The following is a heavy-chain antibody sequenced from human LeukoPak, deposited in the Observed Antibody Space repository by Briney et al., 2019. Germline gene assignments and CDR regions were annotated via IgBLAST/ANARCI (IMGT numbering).Heavy chain of an antibody. CDR3: ARQTGSGLFILP. J-gene: IGHJ4*02. CDR2: IYYTGNT. Sequence: PSETLSLTCTVSGVSISSSYSYWGWIRQPPGMGLEWIGSIYYTGNTYYNASLKSQVSVSIDTSKNQFSLKLTSVTAADTAVYYCARQTGSGLFILPGGQGTLVTVSS. D-gene: IGHD3/OR15-3a*01. CDR1: GVSISSSYSY. V-gene: IGHV4-39*01.